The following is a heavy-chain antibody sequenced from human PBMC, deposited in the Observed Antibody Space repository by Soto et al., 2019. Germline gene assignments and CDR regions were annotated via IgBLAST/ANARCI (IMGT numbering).Heavy chain of an antibody. Sequence: GGSLRLSCAASGFTFSSYWMSWVRQAPGKGLEWVANIKQDGSEKYYVDSVKGRFTISRDNAKNSLYLQMNSLRAEDTAVYYCARDPETRRYYDFWSGYYPVGAVDYWGQGTLVTVSS. J-gene: IGHJ4*02. V-gene: IGHV3-7*01. CDR3: ARDPETRRYYDFWSGYYPVGAVDY. CDR2: IKQDGSEK. CDR1: GFTFSSYW. D-gene: IGHD3-3*01.